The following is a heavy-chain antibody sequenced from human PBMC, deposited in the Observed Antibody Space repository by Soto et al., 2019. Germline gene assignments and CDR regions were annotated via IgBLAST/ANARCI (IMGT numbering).Heavy chain of an antibody. V-gene: IGHV4-31*03. D-gene: IGHD2-15*01. Sequence: QVQLQESGPGLVKPSQTLSLTCTVSGGSISSGDYYWTWIRQHPGKGLEWIGYIYDSRSTYYNPSLKSRLTISVDTSKNQFSLKLSSVSAADTAVYYCARDRPDATGVFGMDVWGQGTTVTVSS. J-gene: IGHJ6*02. CDR3: ARDRPDATGVFGMDV. CDR1: GGSISSGDYY. CDR2: IYDSRST.